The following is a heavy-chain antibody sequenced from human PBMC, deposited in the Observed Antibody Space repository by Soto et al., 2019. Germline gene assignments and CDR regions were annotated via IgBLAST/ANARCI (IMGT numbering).Heavy chain of an antibody. CDR2: ISGSGGST. CDR3: ANLLESYYYMDV. D-gene: IGHD2-21*01. V-gene: IGHV3-23*01. J-gene: IGHJ6*03. CDR1: GFTFSSYA. Sequence: EVQLLESGGGLVQPGGSLRLSCAASGFTFSSYAMSWVRQAPGKGLEWVSAISGSGGSTYYADSVKGRFTISRDNSKNTLYVQMNSLRAEDTAVYYCANLLESYYYMDVWGKGTTVTVSS.